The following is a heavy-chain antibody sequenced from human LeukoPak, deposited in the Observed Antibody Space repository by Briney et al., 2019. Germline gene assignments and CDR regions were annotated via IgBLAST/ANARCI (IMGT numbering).Heavy chain of an antibody. CDR2: ISGSRGRT. CDR3: ARGGERSGWFGY. J-gene: IGHJ4*02. CDR1: GFTFSSFA. D-gene: IGHD6-19*01. V-gene: IGHV3-23*01. Sequence: GGSLRLSCAASGFTFSSFAVNWVRQAPGKGLEWVSAISGSRGRTYYADSVKGRFSISRDNSKNTLYLQMNSLRAEDTAVYFCARGGERSGWFGYWGQGTLVTVSS.